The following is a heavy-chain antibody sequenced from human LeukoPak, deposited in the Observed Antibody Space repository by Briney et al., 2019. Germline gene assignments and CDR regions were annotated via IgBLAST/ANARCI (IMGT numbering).Heavy chain of an antibody. CDR2: IIPILGIA. V-gene: IGHV1-69*04. J-gene: IGHJ4*02. CDR3: ARDPERFYGSGSYYGVWYFDY. Sequence: SVKVSCKASGYTFTSYDISWVRQAPGQGLEWMGRIIPILGIANYAQKFQGRVTITADKSTSTAYMELSSLSSEDTAVYYCARDPERFYGSGSYYGVWYFDYWGQGTLVTVSS. CDR1: GYTFTSYD. D-gene: IGHD3-10*01.